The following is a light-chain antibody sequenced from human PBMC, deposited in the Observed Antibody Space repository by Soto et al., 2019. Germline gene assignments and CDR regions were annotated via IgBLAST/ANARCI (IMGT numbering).Light chain of an antibody. CDR2: DVS. CDR3: SSYTSRSTLVV. CDR1: SSDVGGYNY. V-gene: IGLV2-14*01. Sequence: QSAVTQPASVSGSPGQSITISCTGTSSDVGGYNYVSWYQQHPGKAPKLMIYDVSNRPSGVSNRFSGSKSGNTASLTISGLQAEDEADYYCSSYTSRSTLVVFGGGTKLTVL. J-gene: IGLJ2*01.